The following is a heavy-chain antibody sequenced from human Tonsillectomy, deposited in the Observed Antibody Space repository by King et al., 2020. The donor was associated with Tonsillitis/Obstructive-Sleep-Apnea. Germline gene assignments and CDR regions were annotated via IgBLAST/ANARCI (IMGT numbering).Heavy chain of an antibody. CDR2: IYYDGTT. V-gene: IGHV4-39*01. Sequence: QLQESGPGLVKPSETLSLTCTVSGGSVSSSDYYWGWIRQPPGEGLEWIATIYYDGTTYFNPPLRSRVTMYVAPSKNQFSLNLNSVTAADTAVYYCARHSRDSPWGHYFYYMDVWGKGPTVTVSS. J-gene: IGHJ6*03. CDR1: GGSVSSSDYY. CDR3: ARHSRDSPWGHYFYYMDV. D-gene: IGHD3-16*01.